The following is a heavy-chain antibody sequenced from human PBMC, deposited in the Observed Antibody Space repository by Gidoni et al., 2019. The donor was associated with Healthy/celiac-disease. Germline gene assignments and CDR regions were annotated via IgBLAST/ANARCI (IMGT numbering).Heavy chain of an antibody. D-gene: IGHD3-3*01. Sequence: QVQLVESGGGVVQPGRSLSLSCAASGFTFSSSGMHWVRQAPGKGLEWVAVISYDGSNKYYADSVKGRFTISRDNSKNTLYLQMNSLRAEDTAVYYCAKDRQIFGVVIIYGMDVWGQGTTVTVSS. CDR2: ISYDGSNK. CDR3: AKDRQIFGVVIIYGMDV. CDR1: GFTFSSSG. V-gene: IGHV3-30*18. J-gene: IGHJ6*02.